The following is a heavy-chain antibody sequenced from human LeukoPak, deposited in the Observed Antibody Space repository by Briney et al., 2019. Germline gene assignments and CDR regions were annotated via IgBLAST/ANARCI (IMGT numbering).Heavy chain of an antibody. J-gene: IGHJ6*04. CDR2: ISSSGSTI. Sequence: GSLSLSFVASGFAFSSYEMNWVRQAPGKGLEWVSSISSSGSTIYYSDSVKGRFTISRDNAKNSLYLQMNSLRAEDTAVYYCAELGITMIGGVWGKGTTVTISS. CDR3: AELGITMIGGV. D-gene: IGHD3-10*02. V-gene: IGHV3-48*03. CDR1: GFAFSSYE.